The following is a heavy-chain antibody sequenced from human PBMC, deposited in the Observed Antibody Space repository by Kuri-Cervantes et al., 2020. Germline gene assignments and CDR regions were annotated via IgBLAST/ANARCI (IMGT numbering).Heavy chain of an antibody. Sequence: ASVKVSCKASGYTFTSYYMHWVRQAPGQGLEWMGWINPNSGGTNYAQKFQGRVTMTRDTSISTAYMELSRLRSDDTAVYYCASSEGGYDPTPFDYWGQGTTVTVSS. V-gene: IGHV1-2*02. D-gene: IGHD5-12*01. CDR1: GYTFTSYY. J-gene: IGHJ4*03. CDR3: ASSEGGYDPTPFDY. CDR2: INPNSGGT.